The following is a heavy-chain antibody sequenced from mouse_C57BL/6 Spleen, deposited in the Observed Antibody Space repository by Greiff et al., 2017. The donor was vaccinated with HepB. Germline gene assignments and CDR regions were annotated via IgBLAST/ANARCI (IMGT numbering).Heavy chain of an antibody. V-gene: IGHV3-6*01. Sequence: EVQLQESGPGLVKPSQSLSLTCSVTGYSITSGYYWNWIRQFPGTKLEWMGYISYDGSNNYNPSLKNRISITRDTSKNQVFLKLNSVTTEDTATYYCARKEAPFDYWGQGTTLTVSS. CDR2: ISYDGSN. CDR3: ARKEAPFDY. CDR1: GYSITSGYY. J-gene: IGHJ2*01.